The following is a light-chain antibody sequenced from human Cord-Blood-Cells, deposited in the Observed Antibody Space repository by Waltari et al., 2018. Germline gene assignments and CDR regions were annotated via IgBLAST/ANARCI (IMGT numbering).Light chain of an antibody. CDR1: SSDVGSYNL. J-gene: IGLJ1*01. CDR2: EGS. V-gene: IGLV2-23*01. Sequence: QSALTQPASVSGSPGQSITIPCTGTSSDVGSYNLFPWYQQHPGKAPKLMIYEGSKRPSGVSNRFSGSKSGNTASLTISGLQAEDEADYYCCSYAGSSTYVFGTGTKVTVL. CDR3: CSYAGSSTYV.